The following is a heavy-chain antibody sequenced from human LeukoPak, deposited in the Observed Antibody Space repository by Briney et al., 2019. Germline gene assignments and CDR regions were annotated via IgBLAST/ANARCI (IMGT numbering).Heavy chain of an antibody. CDR2: ISTSSSYI. D-gene: IGHD5-24*01. CDR3: ARDQWLQSYDYMDV. Sequence: GGSLRLSCAASGFTFSRYRMNWVRQAPGKGLEWVSSISTSSSYIYYADSVKGRFTIARDNAKNSLYLQMNSLRAEDTAVYYCARDQWLQSYDYMDVWGKGTTVTISS. J-gene: IGHJ6*03. V-gene: IGHV3-21*01. CDR1: GFTFSRYR.